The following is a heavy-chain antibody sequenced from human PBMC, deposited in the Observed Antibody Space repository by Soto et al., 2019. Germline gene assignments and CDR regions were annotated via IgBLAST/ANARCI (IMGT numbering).Heavy chain of an antibody. CDR1: GFIFSNYW. CDR2: IKQDGSEK. V-gene: IGHV3-7*01. CDR3: AKNNLYCSSTNCFVFDY. J-gene: IGHJ4*02. Sequence: EVQVVESGGGLVQPGGSLRLSCAASGFIFSNYWMSWVRQAPGKGLEWVANIKQDGSEKHYVDSVKGRFTISRDNADNSLYLQMNSLRAEDTAVYHCAKNNLYCSSTNCFVFDYWGQGTLVTVSS. D-gene: IGHD2-2*01.